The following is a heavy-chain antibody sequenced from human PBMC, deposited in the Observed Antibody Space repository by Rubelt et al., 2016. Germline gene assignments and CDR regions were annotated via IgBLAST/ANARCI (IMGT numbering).Heavy chain of an antibody. V-gene: IGHV3-53*01. CDR1: GFTVSSNY. CDR2: IYSGGST. CDR3: AKVWTATIGRYYGMDV. J-gene: IGHJ6*02. Sequence: EVQLVESGGGLIQPGGSLRLSCAASGFTVSSNYMSWVRQAPGKGLEWVSVIYSGGSTYYADSVKGRFTISRDNSKNTLDLQMNSLRAEDTAVYYCAKVWTATIGRYYGMDVWGQGTTVTVSS. D-gene: IGHD4-11*01.